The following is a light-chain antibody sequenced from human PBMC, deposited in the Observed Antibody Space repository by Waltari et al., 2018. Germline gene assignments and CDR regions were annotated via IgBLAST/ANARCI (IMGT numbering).Light chain of an antibody. CDR1: DIGSKT. Sequence: SYVVTQPPSVSVAPGQAAQITCAGNDIGSKTVQWYQQKPGRAPVVVVYDDSDRPSGIPDRFSGSNSGNTATLTISRVEAGDEADYYCQIWDGNSDRFVVFGGGTKLTVL. V-gene: IGLV3-21*02. CDR3: QIWDGNSDRFVV. J-gene: IGLJ2*01. CDR2: DDS.